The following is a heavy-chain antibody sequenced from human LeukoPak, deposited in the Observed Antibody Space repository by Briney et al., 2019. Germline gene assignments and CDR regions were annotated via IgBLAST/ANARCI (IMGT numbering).Heavy chain of an antibody. V-gene: IGHV3-30*18. CDR3: AKGLNSNWVGWFDP. CDR1: GFTFTNYG. D-gene: IGHD4-11*01. J-gene: IGHJ5*02. Sequence: PGRSLRLSCAASGFTFTNYGMHWVRQAPGKGLEWVAVISYDGSSKYFADSVKGRFTISRDNSKNTLYLQMNSLRPEDTAVYYCAKGLNSNWVGWFDPWGQGTLVTVSS. CDR2: ISYDGSSK.